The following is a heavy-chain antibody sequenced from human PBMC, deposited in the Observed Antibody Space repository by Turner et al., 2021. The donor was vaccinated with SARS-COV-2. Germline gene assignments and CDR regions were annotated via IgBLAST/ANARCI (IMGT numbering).Heavy chain of an antibody. J-gene: IGHJ4*02. CDR2: ISYDGSNK. CDR1: GFTFSTYA. D-gene: IGHD3-22*01. V-gene: IGHV3-30*04. Sequence: VQLVETGGGLIQPGGSLRLSCAASGFTFSTYAMHWVRQAPGKGLEWVAVISYDGSNKYYADSVKGRFTISRDNSKNTLYLQMNSLRAEDTAVYYCAKDRGTMIEGFDYWGQGTLVTVSS. CDR3: AKDRGTMIEGFDY.